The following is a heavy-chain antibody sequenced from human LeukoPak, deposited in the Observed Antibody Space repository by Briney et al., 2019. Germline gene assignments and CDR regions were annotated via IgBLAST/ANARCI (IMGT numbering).Heavy chain of an antibody. CDR2: IKPGGGER. J-gene: IGHJ4*02. CDR3: MRGGGDY. D-gene: IGHD3-16*01. V-gene: IGHV3-7*01. CDR1: GITLSTYG. Sequence: GGSLRLSCVASGITLSTYGMNWVRQAPGKGLEWVANIKPGGGERYYVDSVKGRFTISRDNAKNSVDLQMNSLRVEDTAVYCCMRGGGDYWGQGTLVTVSS.